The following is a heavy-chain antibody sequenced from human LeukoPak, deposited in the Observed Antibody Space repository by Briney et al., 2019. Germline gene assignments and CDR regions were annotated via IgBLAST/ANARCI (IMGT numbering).Heavy chain of an antibody. Sequence: HTGGSLRLSCAASGSTFSSYAMSWVRQAPGKGLEWVSAISGSGGSTYYADSVKGRFTISRDNSKNTLYLQMNSLRAEDTAVYYCAKAPARSLVPFDYWGQGTLVTVSS. D-gene: IGHD2-15*01. J-gene: IGHJ4*02. V-gene: IGHV3-23*01. CDR3: AKAPARSLVPFDY. CDR2: ISGSGGST. CDR1: GSTFSSYA.